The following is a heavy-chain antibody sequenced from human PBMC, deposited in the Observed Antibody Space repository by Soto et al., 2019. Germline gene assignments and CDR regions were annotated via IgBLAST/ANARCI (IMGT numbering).Heavy chain of an antibody. D-gene: IGHD3-16*01. Sequence: QVQLVESGGGVVQPGSSLRVSCVGSGFTFRSYVIHWVRQAPGKGLEWVALTSYDGSNKYYDDSVRGRFTISRDNSRNTVDLQMDSLRLEDTAPYSCARWGTTGGLDVWGQGTLVSVSS. CDR1: GFTFRSYV. CDR2: TSYDGSNK. CDR3: ARWGTTGGLDV. V-gene: IGHV3-33*05. J-gene: IGHJ1*01.